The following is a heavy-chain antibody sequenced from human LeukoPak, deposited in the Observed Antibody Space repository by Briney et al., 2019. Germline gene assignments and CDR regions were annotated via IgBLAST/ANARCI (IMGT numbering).Heavy chain of an antibody. CDR1: GFSFYDNYQY. J-gene: IGHJ4*02. CDR2: IHPKSGNT. CDR3: ARDGPSGTPEFDY. V-gene: IGHV1-2*02. Sequence: GASVKVSCKASGFSFYDNYQYLYWARQAPGQGLESMGCIHPKSGNTEYPQRFQGRVTLTRDTSINTAYMELRDLTSDDTAVYFCARDGPSGTPEFDYWGQGTLVTVSS.